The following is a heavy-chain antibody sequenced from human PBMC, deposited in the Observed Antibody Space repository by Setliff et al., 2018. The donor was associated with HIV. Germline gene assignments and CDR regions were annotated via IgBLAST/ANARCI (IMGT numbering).Heavy chain of an antibody. CDR1: GGSFSGYY. CDR3: ARGDYYDSSGYEGLDS. D-gene: IGHD3-22*01. Sequence: SETLSLTCAVYGGSFSGYYWSWFRQSPGKGLEWIGEVSYSGNTNYNPSLKSRLNISVDKSKNQFSLKVSSVTAADTAVYYCARGDYYDSSGYEGLDSWGQGTLVTVS. J-gene: IGHJ4*02. V-gene: IGHV4-34*01. CDR2: VSYSGNT.